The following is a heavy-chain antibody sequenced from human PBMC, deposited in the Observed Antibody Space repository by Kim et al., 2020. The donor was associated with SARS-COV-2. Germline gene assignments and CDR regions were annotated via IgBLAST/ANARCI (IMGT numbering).Heavy chain of an antibody. V-gene: IGHV3-23*01. Sequence: GGSLRLSCAASGFTFRNSAMSWVRQAPGKGLEWVSGIFGSGSGTYYADSVKGRFTIPRDNSQSTLYLQMNNLRAEDTAVYYCARHLHHTTVTFYWYFDLWGRGTLVTVSS. CDR3: ARHLHHTTVTFYWYFDL. D-gene: IGHD2-21*02. J-gene: IGHJ2*01. CDR2: IFGSGSGT. CDR1: GFTFRNSA.